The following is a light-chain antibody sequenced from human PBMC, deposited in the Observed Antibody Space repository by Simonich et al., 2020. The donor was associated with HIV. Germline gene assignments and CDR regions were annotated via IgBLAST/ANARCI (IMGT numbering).Light chain of an antibody. V-gene: IGKV3-15*01. J-gene: IGKJ5*01. Sequence: IVMTQSPSTLSLSPGEKATLSCRAIQSVSSNLAWYQQTPGQAPRLLMYGASTRASGIPARFSGSGSGTQFTLTISSLQAEDVAVYYCQQRSNWITFGQGTRLEIK. CDR1: QSVSSN. CDR2: GAS. CDR3: QQRSNWIT.